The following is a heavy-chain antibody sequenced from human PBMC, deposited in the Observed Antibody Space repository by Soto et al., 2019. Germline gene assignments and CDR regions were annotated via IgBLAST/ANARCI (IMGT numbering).Heavy chain of an antibody. CDR1: GGSVISGSYY. CDR2: IYYSGST. D-gene: IGHD1-26*01. V-gene: IGHV4-61*01. CDR3: AREARSGNWFDP. J-gene: IGHJ5*02. Sequence: PSETLSLTCTFSGGSVISGSYYWSWIRQPPGKGLEWIGYIYYSGSTNYNPSLKSRVTISVDTSKNQFSLKLSSVTAADTAVYYCAREARSGNWFDPWGQGTLVTVSS.